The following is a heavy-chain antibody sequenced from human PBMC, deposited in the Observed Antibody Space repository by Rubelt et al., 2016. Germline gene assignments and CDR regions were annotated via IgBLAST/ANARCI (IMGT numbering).Heavy chain of an antibody. CDR1: GGSIGSNSYY. Sequence: QLHLQESGPGLLRPSETLSLTCAVSGGSIGSNSYYWGWIRQPPGKGLEWIGNIYYSGSPNYNPSLKSRVTISVDTSKNQFSLKRSSVTAADTAGYYCARARSGWPLYYYYGMDVWGQGTTVTVSS. V-gene: IGHV4-39*07. CDR3: ARARSGWPLYYYYGMDV. CDR2: IYYSGSP. D-gene: IGHD6-19*01. J-gene: IGHJ6*02.